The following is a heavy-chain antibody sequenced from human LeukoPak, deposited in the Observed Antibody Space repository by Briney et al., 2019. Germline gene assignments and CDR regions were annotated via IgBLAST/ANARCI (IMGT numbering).Heavy chain of an antibody. V-gene: IGHV4-59*01. CDR2: IYYSGST. J-gene: IGHJ4*02. Sequence: SETLSLTCTVSGGSISSYYWSWIRQPPGKGLEWIGYIYYSGSTNYNPSLKSRVTISVDTSKNQFSLKLSSVTAADTAVYYCARAGVTDRYSGYDLDYWGQGTLVTVSS. D-gene: IGHD5-12*01. CDR3: ARAGVTDRYSGYDLDY. CDR1: GGSISSYY.